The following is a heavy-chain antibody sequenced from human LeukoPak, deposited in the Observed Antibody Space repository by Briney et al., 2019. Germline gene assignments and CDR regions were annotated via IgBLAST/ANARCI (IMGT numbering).Heavy chain of an antibody. J-gene: IGHJ4*02. V-gene: IGHV3-11*04. CDR2: ISSSGSTI. CDR3: AREKTYGLFDY. D-gene: IGHD4-17*01. CDR1: GFTFSDYY. Sequence: GGYLRLSCAASGFTFSDYYMSWIRQAPGKGLEWVSYISSSGSTIYYADSVKGRFTISRDNAKNSLYLQMNSLRAEDTAVYYCAREKTYGLFDYWGQGTLVTVSS.